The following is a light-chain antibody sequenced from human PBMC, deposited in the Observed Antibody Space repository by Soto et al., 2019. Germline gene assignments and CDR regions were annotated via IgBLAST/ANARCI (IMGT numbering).Light chain of an antibody. V-gene: IGLV2-14*01. Sequence: QSALTQPASLSGTPGQSITISCTGTSSDVGRYNYVSWYQQHPGKAPKLMIYDVSNRPSGVTNRFSGSKSGNTASLTISGLQAEDEADYYCSSYTTSSTPRYVFGTGTKLTVL. CDR2: DVS. CDR1: SSDVGRYNY. J-gene: IGLJ1*01. CDR3: SSYTTSSTPRYV.